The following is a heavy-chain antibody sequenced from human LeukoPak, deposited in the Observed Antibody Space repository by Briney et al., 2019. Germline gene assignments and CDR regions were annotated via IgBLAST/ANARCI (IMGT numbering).Heavy chain of an antibody. D-gene: IGHD6-6*01. J-gene: IGHJ4*02. Sequence: SVKVSCKASGGTFISYAISWVRQAPGQGLEWMGGIIPIFGTANYAQKFQGRVTITADESTSTAYMELSSLRSEDTAVYYCARSRLAARPDYFDYWGQGTLVTVSS. CDR2: IIPIFGTA. CDR1: GGTFISYA. V-gene: IGHV1-69*13. CDR3: ARSRLAARPDYFDY.